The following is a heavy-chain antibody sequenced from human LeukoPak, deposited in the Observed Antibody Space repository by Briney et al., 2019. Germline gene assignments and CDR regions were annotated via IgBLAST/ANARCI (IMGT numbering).Heavy chain of an antibody. V-gene: IGHV1-69*11. D-gene: IGHD5-18*01. J-gene: IGHJ4*02. CDR1: GGTFTNHA. CDR3: ARDAPGYSYGSDDFDY. CDR2: IIPILESE. Sequence: SVKVSCKASGGTFTNHAIAWVRQAPGQGLEWMGRIIPILESEDYAQKFQGRVTITTDEFKTTAYMELSSLRPDDTAVYFCARDAPGYSYGSDDFDYWGQGTLVTVSS.